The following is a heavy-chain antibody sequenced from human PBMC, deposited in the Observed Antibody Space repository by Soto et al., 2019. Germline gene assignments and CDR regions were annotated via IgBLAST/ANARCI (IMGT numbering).Heavy chain of an antibody. CDR1: GDSISSSSYY. CDR2: IYYSGST. J-gene: IGHJ4*02. V-gene: IGHV4-39*01. CDR3: ARLPHVDTAMSGCNS. D-gene: IGHD5-18*01. Sequence: QLQLQESGPGLVKPSETLSLTCTVSGDSISSSSYYWGWIRQPPGKGLEWIGSIYYSGSTYYNPTLKRRVTKAVDTSKTQFPLKLSSVTAADTAVYSSARLPHVDTAMSGCNSLGQGTLVSVSS.